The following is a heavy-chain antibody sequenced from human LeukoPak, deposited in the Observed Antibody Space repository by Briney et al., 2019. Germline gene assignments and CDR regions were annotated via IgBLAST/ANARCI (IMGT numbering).Heavy chain of an antibody. Sequence: SSETLSLTCAVYGGSFSGYYWSWIRQPPGKGLEWIGEINHSGSTNYNPSLKSRVTISVDTSKHQFSLKLSSVTAADTAVYYCARGRYYYDSSGPYFDYWGQGTLVTVSS. V-gene: IGHV4-34*01. J-gene: IGHJ4*02. CDR2: INHSGST. CDR1: GGSFSGYY. CDR3: ARGRYYYDSSGPYFDY. D-gene: IGHD3-22*01.